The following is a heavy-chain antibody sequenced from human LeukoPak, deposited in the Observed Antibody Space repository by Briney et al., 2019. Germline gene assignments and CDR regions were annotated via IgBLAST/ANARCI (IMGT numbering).Heavy chain of an antibody. CDR3: AKVRWDNSGWYYLDD. CDR1: GFTFSSYE. J-gene: IGHJ4*02. Sequence: PGGSLRLSCAASGFTFSSYEMNWVRQAPGKGLEWVSYISSSGSTIYYADSVKGRFTISRDNSKSTLYLQMNSLRAEDTAVYYCAKVRWDNSGWYYLDDWGQGTLVTVSS. CDR2: ISSSGSTI. D-gene: IGHD6-19*01. V-gene: IGHV3-48*03.